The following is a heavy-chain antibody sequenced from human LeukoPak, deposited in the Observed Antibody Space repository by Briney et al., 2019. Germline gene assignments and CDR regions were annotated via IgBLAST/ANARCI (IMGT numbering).Heavy chain of an antibody. CDR1: GFTFSSYA. CDR2: ISGSGGST. D-gene: IGHD2-2*02. CDR3: AKGPTKGYCSSTSCYIVDWFDP. J-gene: IGHJ5*02. V-gene: IGHV3-23*01. Sequence: GGSLRRSCAASGFTFSSYAMSWVRQAPGKGLEWVSAISGSGGSTYYADSVKGRFTISRDNSKNTLYLQMNSLRAEDTAVYYCAKGPTKGYCSSTSCYIVDWFDPWGQGTLVTVSP.